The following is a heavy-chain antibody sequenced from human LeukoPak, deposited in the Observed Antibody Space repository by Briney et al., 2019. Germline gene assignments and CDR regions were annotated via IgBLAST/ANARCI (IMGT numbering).Heavy chain of an antibody. Sequence: PGGSLRLSCAASGFTFSSYAMSWVRQPPGKGLEWIGYIWYSGFTYYNPSLKSRVTISVDTSKDQFFLKLSSVTAADTAMYYCARVRDWFDPWGQGTLVTVSS. D-gene: IGHD4/OR15-4a*01. J-gene: IGHJ5*02. CDR1: GFTFSSYA. V-gene: IGHV4-59*06. CDR3: ARVRDWFDP. CDR2: IWYSGFT.